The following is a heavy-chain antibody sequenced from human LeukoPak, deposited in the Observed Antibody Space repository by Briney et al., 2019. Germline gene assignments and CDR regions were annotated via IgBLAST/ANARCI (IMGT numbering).Heavy chain of an antibody. J-gene: IGHJ3*02. V-gene: IGHV4-59*01. CDR2: IYYSGST. D-gene: IGHD2-2*01. Sequence: PSETLSLTCTVSGGSISSYYWSWIRQPPGKGLEWIGYIYYSGSTNYNPSLKSRVTISVDTSKNQFSLKLSSVTAADTAVYYCASRSAASEGDAFDIWGQGTMVTVSS. CDR1: GGSISSYY. CDR3: ASRSAASEGDAFDI.